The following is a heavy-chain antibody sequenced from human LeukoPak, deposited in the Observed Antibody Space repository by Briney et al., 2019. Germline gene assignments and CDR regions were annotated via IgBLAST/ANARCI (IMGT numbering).Heavy chain of an antibody. Sequence: PGGSLRLSCAASGFTFSSYSMNWVRQAPGKGLEWVSSISSSSSYIYYADSVKGRFTISRDNAKNSLYLQMNSLRAEDTAVYYCARVKLGIGGNFDYWGQGTLVTVSS. CDR3: ARVKLGIGGNFDY. CDR2: ISSSSSYI. J-gene: IGHJ4*02. V-gene: IGHV3-21*01. CDR1: GFTFSSYS. D-gene: IGHD7-27*01.